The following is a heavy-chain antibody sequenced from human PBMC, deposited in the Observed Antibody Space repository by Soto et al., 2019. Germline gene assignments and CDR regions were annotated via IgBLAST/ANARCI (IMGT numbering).Heavy chain of an antibody. Sequence: GGSLRLSCAASGLSFSTYAMHWVRQAPGKGLEWVAVISYDGSNKYYADSVKGRFTISRDDSKNTLYLQMNSLRAEDTAVYYCARDRTFDYWGQGTLVTVSS. CDR3: ARDRTFDY. CDR1: GLSFSTYA. V-gene: IGHV3-30-3*01. CDR2: ISYDGSNK. J-gene: IGHJ4*02.